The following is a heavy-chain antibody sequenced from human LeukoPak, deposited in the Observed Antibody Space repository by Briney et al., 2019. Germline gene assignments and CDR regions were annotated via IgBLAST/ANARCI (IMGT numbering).Heavy chain of an antibody. CDR1: GCSISSSSYY. CDR2: IYYSGST. J-gene: IGHJ4*02. D-gene: IGHD3-3*01. CDR3: ARDFRSGYSYFDY. Sequence: PSETLSLICTVSGCSISSSSYYWRWIRPPPGKELEWIGSIYYSGSTYYNPSLKRRDTICVDTSKNQFSRKLGSVTAADTGVYYCARDFRSGYSYFDYWGQGTLVTVSS. V-gene: IGHV4-39*02.